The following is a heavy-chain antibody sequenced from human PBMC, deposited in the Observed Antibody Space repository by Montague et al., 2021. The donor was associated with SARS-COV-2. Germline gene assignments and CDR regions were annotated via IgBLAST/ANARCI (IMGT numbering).Heavy chain of an antibody. D-gene: IGHD2-2*01. Sequence: SETLSLTCAVYGGSFSDYYWSWIRQPPGKGLEWIGEINHSGSTNYNPSLKSRVTISVDTSKNQFSLKLSSVTAADTAVYYCGRFLGRVVPAATGQWEKNYSYDYMDDGGQGTPVTVSS. V-gene: IGHV4-34*01. CDR1: GGSFSDYY. CDR3: GRFLGRVVPAATGQWEKNYSYDYMDD. CDR2: INHSGST. J-gene: IGHJ6*03.